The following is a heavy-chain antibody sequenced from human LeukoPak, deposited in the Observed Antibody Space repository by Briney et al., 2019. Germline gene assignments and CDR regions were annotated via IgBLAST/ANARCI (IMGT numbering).Heavy chain of an antibody. V-gene: IGHV3-21*01. J-gene: IGHJ4*02. CDR2: ISSSSSYI. D-gene: IGHD5-18*01. CDR1: GFTFSDYY. CDR3: ARAPWGYRYYFDY. Sequence: TGGSLRLSCAASGFTFSDYYMNWVRQAPGKGLEWVSSISSSSSYIYYADSVKGRFTISRDNAKNSLYLQMNSLRAEDTAVYYCARAPWGYRYYFDYWGQGTLVTVSS.